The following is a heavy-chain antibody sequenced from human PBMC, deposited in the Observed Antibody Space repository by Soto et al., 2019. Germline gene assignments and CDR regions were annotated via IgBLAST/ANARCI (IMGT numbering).Heavy chain of an antibody. V-gene: IGHV1-18*04. D-gene: IGHD2-15*01. J-gene: IGHJ6*02. CDR3: ARVSQGVATPDTYYYYGMDV. Sequence: QVQLVQSGAEVKKPGASVKVSCKASGYTFTSYGISWVRQAPGQGLEWMGWISAYNGNTNYAQKLQGRVTMTTDTATSTAYMELRSLRSDDTAVYYCARVSQGVATPDTYYYYGMDVWGQGTTVTVSS. CDR1: GYTFTSYG. CDR2: ISAYNGNT.